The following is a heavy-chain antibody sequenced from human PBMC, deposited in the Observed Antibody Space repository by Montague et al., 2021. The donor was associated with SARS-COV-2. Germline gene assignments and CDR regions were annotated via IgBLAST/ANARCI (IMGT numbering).Heavy chain of an antibody. V-gene: IGHV3-30*04. D-gene: IGHD1-7*01. J-gene: IGHJ3*02. CDR3: ATELELSAFDI. CDR1: GFTFSSYA. Sequence: SLRLSCAASGFTFSSYAMHWVRQAPGKGLEWVAVISYDGSNKYYVDSVKGRFTISRDNSKNTLYPQMNSLRAEDTAVYYCATELELSAFDIWGQGTMVTVSS. CDR2: ISYDGSNK.